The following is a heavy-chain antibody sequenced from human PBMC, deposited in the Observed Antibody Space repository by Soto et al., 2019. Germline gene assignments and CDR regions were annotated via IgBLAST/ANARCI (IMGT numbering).Heavy chain of an antibody. CDR3: ARIAASGRGWDV. CDR1: GFTFSSYW. Sequence: EVQLVESGGGLVQPGGSLRLSCVDSGFTFSSYWMSWVRQAPVKGLEWVGTIKQDGSEENYVDSVKGRLTISRDNAKNSMYLQMTSLRAEDTAVYYCARIAASGRGWDVWGQGTTVVVSS. D-gene: IGHD6-13*01. V-gene: IGHV3-7*01. CDR2: IKQDGSEE. J-gene: IGHJ6*02.